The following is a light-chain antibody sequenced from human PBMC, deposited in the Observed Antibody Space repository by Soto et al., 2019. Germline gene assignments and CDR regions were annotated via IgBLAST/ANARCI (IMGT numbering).Light chain of an antibody. CDR1: QSVLYSSNNKNY. Sequence: DIVMTQSPDSLAVSLSERATINCKSSQSVLYSSNNKNYLAWYQQKPGQPPKLLIYWASNRESGVPDRFSGSGSGTDFTLTISSLQAEDVAVYYCQQYYSTPRTFGQGTKVEIK. CDR3: QQYYSTPRT. V-gene: IGKV4-1*01. J-gene: IGKJ1*01. CDR2: WAS.